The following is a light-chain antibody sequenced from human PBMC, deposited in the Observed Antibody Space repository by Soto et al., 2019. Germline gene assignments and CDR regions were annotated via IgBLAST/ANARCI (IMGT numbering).Light chain of an antibody. CDR2: DAS. J-gene: IGKJ2*01. CDR3: QQYNSYPYT. V-gene: IGKV1-5*01. CDR1: QSISSW. Sequence: DIQMTQSPATLSASVGDRVTITCRASQSISSWLAWYQQKPGKAPKLLIYDASNLESGVPSRFSGSGSGTEFTLTISSLQPDDFATYYCQQYNSYPYTFXQGTKVDIK.